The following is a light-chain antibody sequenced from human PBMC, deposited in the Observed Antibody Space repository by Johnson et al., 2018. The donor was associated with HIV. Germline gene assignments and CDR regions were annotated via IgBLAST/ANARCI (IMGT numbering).Light chain of an antibody. V-gene: IGLV1-51*02. CDR1: SSNVGNNV. CDR2: EDN. CDR3: GTWDSSLSAVPYV. J-gene: IGLJ1*01. Sequence: QPVLTQPPSVSAAPGQKVTISCSGSSSNVGNNVVSWYQQLPGTAPKVLIYEDNKRPSGIPDRFSGSKSGTSATLGITGLQTGDEAYYYCGTWDSSLSAVPYVFGTGTKGTVL.